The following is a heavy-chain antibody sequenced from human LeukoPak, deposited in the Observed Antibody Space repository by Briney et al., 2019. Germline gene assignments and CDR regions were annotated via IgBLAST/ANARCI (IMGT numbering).Heavy chain of an antibody. CDR2: IKQDGSEK. CDR3: ARKGWLQYYYYYMDV. CDR1: GFTFSSYW. J-gene: IGHJ6*03. D-gene: IGHD3-9*01. V-gene: IGHV3-7*01. Sequence: GGSLRLSCAASGFTFSSYWMSWVRQAPGKGLERVANIKQDGSEKYYVDSVKGRFTISRDNAKNSLYLQMNSLRAEDTAVYYCARKGWLQYYYYYMDVWGKGTTVTVSS.